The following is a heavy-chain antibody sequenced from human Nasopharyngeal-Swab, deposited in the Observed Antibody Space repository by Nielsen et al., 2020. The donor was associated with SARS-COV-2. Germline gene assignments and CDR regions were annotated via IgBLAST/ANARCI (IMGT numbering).Heavy chain of an antibody. CDR3: ARGSFYYYDSSGYYYSY. CDR2: MNPNSGNT. Sequence: SGQVSCKGSGYTYTSYDINWVRQATGQGLEWMGWMNPNSGNTGYAQKFQGRVTMTRNTSISTAYMELSSLRSEDTAVYYCARGSFYYYDSSGYYYSYWGQGTLVTVSS. J-gene: IGHJ4*02. V-gene: IGHV1-8*02. CDR1: GYTYTSYD. D-gene: IGHD3-22*01.